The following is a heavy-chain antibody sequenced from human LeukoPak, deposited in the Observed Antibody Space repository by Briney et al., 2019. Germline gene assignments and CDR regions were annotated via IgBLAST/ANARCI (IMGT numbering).Heavy chain of an antibody. CDR3: ARVRRGLNPYYYYYGMDV. V-gene: IGHV3-53*05. CDR2: IYSGGST. CDR1: GFTVSSNY. Sequence: PGGSLRLSCAASGFTVSSNYMSWVRQAPGKGLEWVSVIYSGGSTYDADSVKGRFTISRDNSKNTLYLEMNSLRPEDTAVYYCARVRRGLNPYYYYYGMDVWGQGTTVTVSS. J-gene: IGHJ6*02. D-gene: IGHD5-24*01.